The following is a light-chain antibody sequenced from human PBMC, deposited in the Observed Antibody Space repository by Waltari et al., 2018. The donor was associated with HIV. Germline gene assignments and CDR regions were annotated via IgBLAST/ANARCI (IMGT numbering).Light chain of an antibody. CDR1: QTISSY. CDR2: AAS. J-gene: IGKJ4*01. CDR3: QQSYSPLT. Sequence: DIQMTQSPTSLFASVGDRVTITCRASQTISSYLNWYQQKPGKAPKPLIYAASSLQSGVPSRFSGSGSGTDFTLTISSLQPEDFATYYCQQSYSPLTFGGGTKVEI. V-gene: IGKV1-39*01.